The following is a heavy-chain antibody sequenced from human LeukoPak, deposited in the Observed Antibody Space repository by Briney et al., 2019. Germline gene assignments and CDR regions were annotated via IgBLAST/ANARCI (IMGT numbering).Heavy chain of an antibody. D-gene: IGHD3-22*01. J-gene: IGHJ4*02. CDR1: GFTFSGSA. V-gene: IGHV3-73*01. CDR3: AKGFPKYYYDSSGYPFDY. CDR2: IRSRANSYAT. Sequence: GGSLRLSCAASGFTFSGSAMLWVRQASGKGLEWVGRIRSRANSYATAYAASVKGRFTISRDDSKNTAYLQMNSLNTEDTAVYYCAKGFPKYYYDSSGYPFDYWGQGTLVTVSS.